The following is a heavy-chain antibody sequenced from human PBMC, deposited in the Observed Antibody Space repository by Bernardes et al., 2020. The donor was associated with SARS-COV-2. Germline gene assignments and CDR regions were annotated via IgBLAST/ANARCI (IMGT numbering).Heavy chain of an antibody. D-gene: IGHD1-7*01. CDR1: GFTFSNYW. J-gene: IGHJ3*02. Sequence: GSLRLSCAASGFTFSNYWMTWVRQAPGKGLERVANIKEDGSEKFSVDSVKGRFTISRDNAKNSLYLQMNSLRVEDTAVYYCARENYTEGGLDIWGQGTMVTVSS. V-gene: IGHV3-7*01. CDR3: ARENYTEGGLDI. CDR2: IKEDGSEK.